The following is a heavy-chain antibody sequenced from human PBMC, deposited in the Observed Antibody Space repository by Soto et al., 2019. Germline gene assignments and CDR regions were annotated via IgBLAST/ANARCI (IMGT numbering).Heavy chain of an antibody. CDR2: ISYDGSNK. J-gene: IGHJ6*02. Sequence: QVQLVESGGGVVQPGRSLRLSCAASGFTFSSYAMHWVRQAPGKGLEWVAVISYDGSNKYYADSVKGRFTISRDNSKNTLYLQMNSLRAEDTAVYYCARGRAYGDYTMGVWGQGTTDTVSS. CDR1: GFTFSSYA. D-gene: IGHD4-17*01. V-gene: IGHV3-30-3*01. CDR3: ARGRAYGDYTMGV.